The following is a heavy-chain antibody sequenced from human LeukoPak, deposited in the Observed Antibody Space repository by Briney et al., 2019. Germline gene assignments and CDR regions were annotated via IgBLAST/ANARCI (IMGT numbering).Heavy chain of an antibody. J-gene: IGHJ4*02. CDR3: ARVDYYGSGSVY. CDR1: GYTLTELS. CDR2: FIPILGTA. Sequence: ASVKVSCKVSGYTLTELSMHWVRQAPGKGLEWMGVFIPILGTANSTQKFQDRVTITADISANTVYMELSSLRSEDTAVYYCARVDYYGSGSVYWGQGTLVTVSS. D-gene: IGHD3-10*01. V-gene: IGHV1-24*01.